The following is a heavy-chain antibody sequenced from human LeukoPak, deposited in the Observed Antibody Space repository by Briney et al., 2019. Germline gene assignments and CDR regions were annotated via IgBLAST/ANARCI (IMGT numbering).Heavy chain of an antibody. CDR1: GGSISSHY. CDR3: AGHPVYYYGSGSYYSP. CDR2: IYYSGST. J-gene: IGHJ5*02. V-gene: IGHV4-59*08. D-gene: IGHD3-10*01. Sequence: SETLSLTCTLSGGSISSHYWSWLRQPPGKGREWSGYIYYSGSTNYNPSLKSRVTISVDTSKNQFSLKLSSVTAADTGVYYCAGHPVYYYGSGSYYSPWGQGTLVTVSS.